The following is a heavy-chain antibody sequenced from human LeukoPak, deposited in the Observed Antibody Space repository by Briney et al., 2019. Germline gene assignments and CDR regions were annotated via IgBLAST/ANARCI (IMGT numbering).Heavy chain of an antibody. CDR1: GGSFSGYY. J-gene: IGHJ6*02. CDR3: ARGYGSGDSGIHYYYGMDV. Sequence: PSETLSLTCAVYGGSFSGYYWSWIRQPPGKGLEWLREINHSGSTNFIPSLSSRVTISVDTSKNQFSLKLSSVTAADTAVYYCARGYGSGDSGIHYYYGMDVWGQGTTVTVSS. D-gene: IGHD2-15*01. V-gene: IGHV4-34*01. CDR2: INHSGST.